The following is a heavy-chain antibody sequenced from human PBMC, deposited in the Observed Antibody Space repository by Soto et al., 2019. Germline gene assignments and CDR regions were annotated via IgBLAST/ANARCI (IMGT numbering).Heavy chain of an antibody. CDR2: ISGSGFKK. Sequence: VGSLRLACAASGFIFENFGMSWVRQAPGRGLEWISSISGSGFKKYYADSVKGRFTISRDNSKSTVYLELNNLSAEDTAVYHCAKNQGVELVPLATVDWFDPWGQGSVVTVSS. V-gene: IGHV3-23*01. D-gene: IGHD1-26*01. CDR3: AKNQGVELVPLATVDWFDP. CDR1: GFIFENFG. J-gene: IGHJ5*02.